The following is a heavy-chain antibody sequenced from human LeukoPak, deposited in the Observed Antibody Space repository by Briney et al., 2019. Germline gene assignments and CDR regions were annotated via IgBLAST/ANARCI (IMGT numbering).Heavy chain of an antibody. Sequence: GGSLRLSCSDSGFTFRNYVMHRVRQAPGRGLEFVGVINCDGGDIHDADSMKDRCIVAREYFKTTQCLQRSSRRTEETAMYYCVVTVSGYAYGYDYWGVGTLGAVSS. D-gene: IGHD5-18*01. CDR2: INCDGGDI. CDR1: GFTFRNYV. V-gene: IGHV3-64D*08. CDR3: VVTVSGYAYGYDY. J-gene: IGHJ4*02.